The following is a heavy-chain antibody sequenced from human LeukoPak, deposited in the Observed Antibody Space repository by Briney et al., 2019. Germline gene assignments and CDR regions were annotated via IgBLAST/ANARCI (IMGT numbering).Heavy chain of an antibody. Sequence: GGSLRLSCVASGFTVSSNYMAWVRQAPGKGLEWVSVIYSGGSTNYADSVKGRFTISRDNSKNTLYLQMNSLRAEDTAVYYCARDSIVVTPYGMDVWGPGTTVTVSS. CDR2: IYSGGST. CDR3: ARDSIVVTPYGMDV. D-gene: IGHD3-22*01. V-gene: IGHV3-53*01. J-gene: IGHJ6*02. CDR1: GFTVSSNY.